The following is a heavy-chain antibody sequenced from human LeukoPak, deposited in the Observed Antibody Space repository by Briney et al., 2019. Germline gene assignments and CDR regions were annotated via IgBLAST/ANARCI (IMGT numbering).Heavy chain of an antibody. D-gene: IGHD2-15*01. CDR1: GFTFSSFA. V-gene: IGHV3-23*01. CDR3: AKPPLAYCSGASCHLYFDY. Sequence: GGSLRLSCAASGFTFSSFAMSWVRQAPGKGLEWVSGISDSGGSTYYPDSVKGRFTISRDNSKNPLYLQMNSLRAEDTAVYFCAKPPLAYCSGASCHLYFDYWGQGTLVTVSS. CDR2: ISDSGGST. J-gene: IGHJ4*02.